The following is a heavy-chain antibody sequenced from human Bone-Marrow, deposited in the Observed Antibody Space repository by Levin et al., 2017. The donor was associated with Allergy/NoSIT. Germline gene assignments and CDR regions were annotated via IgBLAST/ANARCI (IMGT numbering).Heavy chain of an antibody. CDR2: ISYDGSNK. CDR3: AKDRRNFGWGGGGYFDY. J-gene: IGHJ4*02. CDR1: GFTFSSSG. D-gene: IGHD3-10*01. Sequence: LSLTCAASGFTFSSSGMHWVRQAPGKGLEWVAVISYDGSNKYYADSVKGRFTISRDNSKNTLYLQMNSLRAEDTAVYYCAKDRRNFGWGGGGYFDYWGQGTLVTVSS. V-gene: IGHV3-30*18.